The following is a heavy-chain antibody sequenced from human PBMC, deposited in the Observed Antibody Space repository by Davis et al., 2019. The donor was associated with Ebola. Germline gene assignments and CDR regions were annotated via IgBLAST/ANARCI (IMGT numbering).Heavy chain of an antibody. CDR3: ASHIRDY. Sequence: SVKGRFTISRDNSKSTLYLQMNNLRTEDTAVYYCASHIRDYWGQGTLVTVSS. V-gene: IGHV3-30*01. J-gene: IGHJ4*02. D-gene: IGHD3-10*01.